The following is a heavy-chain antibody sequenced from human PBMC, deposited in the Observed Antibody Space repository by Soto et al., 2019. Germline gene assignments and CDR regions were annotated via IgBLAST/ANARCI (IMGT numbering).Heavy chain of an antibody. CDR2: INHSGST. CDR1: GGSFSGYY. Sequence: TLSLTCAVYGGSFSGYYWSWIRQPPGKGLEWIGEINHSGSTNYNPSLKSRVTISVDTSKNQFSLKLSSVTAADTAVYYCARVSYNYYVYGMDVWGQGTTVTVSS. CDR3: ARVSYNYYVYGMDV. D-gene: IGHD1-26*01. V-gene: IGHV4-34*01. J-gene: IGHJ6*02.